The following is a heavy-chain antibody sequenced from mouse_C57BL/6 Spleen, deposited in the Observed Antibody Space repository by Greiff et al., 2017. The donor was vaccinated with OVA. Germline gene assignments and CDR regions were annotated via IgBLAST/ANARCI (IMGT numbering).Heavy chain of an antibody. J-gene: IGHJ2*01. CDR1: GYTFTSYW. CDR2: IDPSDSST. Sequence: QVQLQQPGPELVKPGASVKLSCKASGYTFTSYWMPWVKQTPGQGLEWIGDIDPSDSSTNYNQKFKGKATLTVDTSSSTAYMQLSSLTSEDSAVYYCARERYGYDGCWGQGTTLTVSS. V-gene: IGHV1-50*01. CDR3: ARERYGYDGC. D-gene: IGHD2-2*01.